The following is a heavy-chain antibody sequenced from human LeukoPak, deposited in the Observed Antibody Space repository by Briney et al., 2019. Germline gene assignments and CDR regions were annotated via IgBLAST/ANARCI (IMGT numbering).Heavy chain of an antibody. CDR3: TTAPTIFGVPGAY. V-gene: IGHV3-15*01. CDR2: IKSKTDGGTT. D-gene: IGHD3-3*01. J-gene: IGHJ4*02. CDR1: GFTFSNAW. Sequence: GGSLRLSCAASGFTFSNAWMSWVRQAPGKGLEWVGRIKSKTDGGTTDYAAPVKGRFTISRDDSKNTLYLQMNSLKTEDTAVYYCTTAPTIFGVPGAYWGQGTLVTVSS.